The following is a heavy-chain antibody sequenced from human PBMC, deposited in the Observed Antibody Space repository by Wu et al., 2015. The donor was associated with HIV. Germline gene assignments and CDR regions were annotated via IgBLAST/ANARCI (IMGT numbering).Heavy chain of an antibody. Sequence: QVQLVQSGAEVKKPGASVKVSCKASGYTFTGYFLHWVRQAPGQGLEWMGWINADTGDTRYAQKFQGRVTMTRDTSITTTYMELSGLKFDDTAVYYCARYIAYCYFDFWGRGTLVTVPQ. J-gene: IGHJ2*01. CDR3: ARYIAYCYFDF. V-gene: IGHV1-2*02. CDR1: GYTFTGYF. CDR2: INADTGDT.